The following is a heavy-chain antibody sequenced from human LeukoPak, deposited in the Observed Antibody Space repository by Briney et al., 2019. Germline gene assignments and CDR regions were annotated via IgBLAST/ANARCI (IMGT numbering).Heavy chain of an antibody. CDR3: ARGGILTGYYRYYYYYMDV. Sequence: VSVKVSCKASGYTFTSYDINWVRQATGQGLEWMGWMNPNSGNTGYAQKFQGRVTMTRNTSISTAYMELSSLRSEDTAVYYCARGGILTGYYRYYYYYMDVWGKGTTVTVSS. CDR1: GYTFTSYD. J-gene: IGHJ6*03. V-gene: IGHV1-8*01. D-gene: IGHD3-9*01. CDR2: MNPNSGNT.